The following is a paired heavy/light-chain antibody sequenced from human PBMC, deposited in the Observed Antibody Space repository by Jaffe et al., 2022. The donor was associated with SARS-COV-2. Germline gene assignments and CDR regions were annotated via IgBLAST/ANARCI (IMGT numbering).Light chain of an antibody. CDR1: KLEDKY. V-gene: IGLV3-1*01. CDR3: QAWDTSTVV. CDR2: QDA. J-gene: IGLJ2*01. Sequence: SYELTQPASVSVSPGQTVSITCSGDKLEDKYVCWYQQRPGQSPALIIYQDAKRPSGIPERFSGSNSGNTATLTISGTQAMDEADYYCQAWDTSTVVFGGGTKVTVL.
Heavy chain of an antibody. CDR3: ARPSLTFGGVISYYYYVDV. Sequence: QVQLVESGGGVVQPGRSLRLSCAASGFSFNTYAMHWVRQAPGKGLEWVAVISYDGSNEFYADSVKGRFTISRDSSTNTLYLQMNSLRHEDTAVYYCARPSLTFGGVISYYYYVDVWGKGTTVTVSS. J-gene: IGHJ6*03. CDR2: ISYDGSNE. D-gene: IGHD3-16*02. V-gene: IGHV3-30*04. CDR1: GFSFNTYA.